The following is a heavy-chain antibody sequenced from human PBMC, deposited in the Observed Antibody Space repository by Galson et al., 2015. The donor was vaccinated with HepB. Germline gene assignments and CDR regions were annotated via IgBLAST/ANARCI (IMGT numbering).Heavy chain of an antibody. Sequence: ETLSLTCSVSGGSIYGYYWTWIRQSPGKELEWIGYIYYSGITSFNPSLGSRVTMSVDMSKNQFSLNLRSVTAADTAVYYCATRYCRGGGRPRGVFGFWGPGTLVTVSS. D-gene: IGHD2-15*01. V-gene: IGHV4-59*01. CDR1: GGSIYGYY. CDR2: IYYSGIT. J-gene: IGHJ4*02. CDR3: ATRYCRGGGRPRGVFGF.